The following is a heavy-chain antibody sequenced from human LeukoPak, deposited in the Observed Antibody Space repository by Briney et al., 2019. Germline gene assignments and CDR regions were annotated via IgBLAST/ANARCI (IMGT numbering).Heavy chain of an antibody. CDR2: IKEDGSVK. D-gene: IGHD5-12*01. CDR1: GFTFSTHW. CDR3: ARDSTWQLDY. V-gene: IGHV3-7*03. Sequence: GGSLRLSCTASGFTFSTHWMTWVRQPPGKGLEWVANIKEDGSVKYYVDSVKGRFTISRDNTKNALYLQMNSLRADDTAVYFCARDSTWQLDYWGQGTLITVST. J-gene: IGHJ4*02.